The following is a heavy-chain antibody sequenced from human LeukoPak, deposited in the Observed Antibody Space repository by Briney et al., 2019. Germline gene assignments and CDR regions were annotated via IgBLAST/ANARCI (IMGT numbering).Heavy chain of an antibody. CDR3: AAQGGLTGAYDH. CDR2: IDPDGETS. CDR1: GFTFSSYV. Sequence: GGSLILSCAASGFTFSSYVMLWVRQAPGMGLEYVSSIDPDGETSYYANSVKGRFTISRDNSSNMLYLHMGSLTSEDMAVYYCAAQGGLTGAYDHWGQGTLVTVSS. V-gene: IGHV3-64*01. D-gene: IGHD1-20*01. J-gene: IGHJ4*02.